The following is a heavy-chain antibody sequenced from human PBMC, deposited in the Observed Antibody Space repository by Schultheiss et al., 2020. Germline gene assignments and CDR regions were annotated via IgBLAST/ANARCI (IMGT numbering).Heavy chain of an antibody. Sequence: GGSLRLSCAASGFTFSSYAMSWVRQAPGKGLEWVSAISGSGGTTYYTDSVKGRFTISRDNSKNTLYLQMNSLRAEDTAVYYCARGHYGDYVGWFDPWGQGTLVTVSS. CDR3: ARGHYGDYVGWFDP. V-gene: IGHV3-23*01. CDR1: GFTFSSYA. J-gene: IGHJ5*02. D-gene: IGHD4-17*01. CDR2: ISGSGGTT.